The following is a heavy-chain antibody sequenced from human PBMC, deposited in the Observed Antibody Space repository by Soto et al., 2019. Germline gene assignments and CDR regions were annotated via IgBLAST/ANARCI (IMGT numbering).Heavy chain of an antibody. Sequence: SETLSLTCTVSGGSISSSNWWSWVRQPPGKGLEWIGEIYHSGSTNYNPSLKSRVTISVDKSKKQFSQKLRSVTAADTAVYYCARSSDIVGGDVWGQGTTVTVSS. V-gene: IGHV4-4*02. D-gene: IGHD2-15*01. J-gene: IGHJ6*02. CDR1: GGSISSSNW. CDR3: ARSSDIVGGDV. CDR2: IYHSGST.